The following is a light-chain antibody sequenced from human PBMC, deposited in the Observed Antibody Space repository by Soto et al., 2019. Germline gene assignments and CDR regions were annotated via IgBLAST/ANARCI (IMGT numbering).Light chain of an antibody. J-gene: IGLJ3*02. CDR3: CSYTGTYTWV. Sequence: QSVLTQPRSVSGSPGQSVTISCTGTGSDVGGYNYVSWYQQYPGKAPKFVIYDVNKRPSGVPDRFPGSKSGNTASLTISGLQAEDEADYYCCSYTGTYTWVFGGGTKVTVL. V-gene: IGLV2-11*01. CDR1: GSDVGGYNY. CDR2: DVN.